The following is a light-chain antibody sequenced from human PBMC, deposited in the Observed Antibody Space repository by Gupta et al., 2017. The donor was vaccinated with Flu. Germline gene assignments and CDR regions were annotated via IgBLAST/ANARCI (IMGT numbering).Light chain of an antibody. CDR1: SGDVGGYNY. Sequence: QSALTQPRSVSGSPGQSVTISCTGTSGDVGGYNYVSWYQQHPGTAPKLLIYDVTKRPSGVPDRFSGSKSGNTASLNISGLQAEDEADYYCCSYEGTYTFWVFGTGTKLTVL. CDR2: DVT. V-gene: IGLV2-11*01. J-gene: IGLJ1*01. CDR3: CSYEGTYTFWV.